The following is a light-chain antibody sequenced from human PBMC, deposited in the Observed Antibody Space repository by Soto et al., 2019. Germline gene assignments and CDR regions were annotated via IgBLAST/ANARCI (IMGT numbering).Light chain of an antibody. CDR1: QSSRSH. J-gene: IGKJ1*01. CDR2: ASS. V-gene: IGKV3-15*01. Sequence: EIVMTQSPATLSVSPGESATLSCRASQSSRSHLAWYQLRPGQAPRVLIYASSTRATGVPARFSGSGSGTEFTLPISSLQSEDFAVYYCQQYNVWHGWTFRQGTKVEVK. CDR3: QQYNVWHGWT.